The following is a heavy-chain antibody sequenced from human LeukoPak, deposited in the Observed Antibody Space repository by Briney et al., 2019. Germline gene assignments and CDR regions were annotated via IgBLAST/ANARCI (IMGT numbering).Heavy chain of an antibody. D-gene: IGHD3-10*01. CDR1: GFTFSDYY. J-gene: IGHJ4*02. CDR2: ISSSGSTI. CDR3: ARVEYYYGSGSYFSFDY. V-gene: IGHV3-11*01. Sequence: GGSLRLSCAASGFTFSDYYMSWIRQAPGKGLEWVSYISSSGSTIYYADSVKGRFTISKDNAKNSLYLQMNSLRAEDTAVYYCARVEYYYGSGSYFSFDYWGQGTLVTVSS.